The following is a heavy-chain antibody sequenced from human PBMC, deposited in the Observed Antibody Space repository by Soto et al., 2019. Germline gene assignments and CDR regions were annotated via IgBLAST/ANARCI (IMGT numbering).Heavy chain of an antibody. D-gene: IGHD3-22*01. V-gene: IGHV1-69*06. CDR2: IIPIFGTA. J-gene: IGHJ4*02. CDR3: ARVNRLDNAFDY. CDR1: GCTFSSYA. Sequence: GASVKVSFKASGCTFSSYAISWVRQAPGQGLEWMGGIIPIFGTANYAQKFQGRVTITADKSTSTAYMELSSLRSEDTAVYYCARVNRLDNAFDYWGQGTLVTVSS.